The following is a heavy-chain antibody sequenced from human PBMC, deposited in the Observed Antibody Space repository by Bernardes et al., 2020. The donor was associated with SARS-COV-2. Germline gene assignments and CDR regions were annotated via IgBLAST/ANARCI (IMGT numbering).Heavy chain of an antibody. Sequence: GGSLRLSCAASGFTFSSYGMHWVRQAPGKGLEWVAVISYDGSNKYYADSVKGRFTISRDNSKNTLYLQMNSLRAEDTAVYYCAKGRGYSYGTHFDYWGQGTLVTVSS. V-gene: IGHV3-30*18. CDR3: AKGRGYSYGTHFDY. J-gene: IGHJ4*02. D-gene: IGHD5-18*01. CDR1: GFTFSSYG. CDR2: ISYDGSNK.